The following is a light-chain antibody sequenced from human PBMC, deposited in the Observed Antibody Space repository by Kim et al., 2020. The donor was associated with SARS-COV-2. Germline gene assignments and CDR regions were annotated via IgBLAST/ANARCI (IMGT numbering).Light chain of an antibody. V-gene: IGKV3-20*01. Sequence: PGDKATLSCRASQSVVSSYLAWYQQKFGQAPRLLIYGASSRATGIPDRFSGSGSGTDFTLTISRLEPEDFAVYYCQQYGNWPRTFGQGTKVDIK. J-gene: IGKJ1*01. CDR3: QQYGNWPRT. CDR1: QSVVSSY. CDR2: GAS.